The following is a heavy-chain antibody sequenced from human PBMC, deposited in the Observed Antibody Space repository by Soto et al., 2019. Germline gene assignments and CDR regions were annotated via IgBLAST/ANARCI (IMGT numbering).Heavy chain of an antibody. J-gene: IGHJ4*02. CDR3: ARGRFLHF. CDR1: GASISDGNYY. Sequence: QVQLQESGPGLVKPSQTLSLTCSGSGASISDGNYYWTWIRQSPARGLEWIGYVYYSGSTYYNPSLQSRVTISADTSNNYYSLKLHSVTVADRAVYCCARGRFLHFWGPGILVTVSS. CDR2: VYYSGST. V-gene: IGHV4-30-4*01. D-gene: IGHD3-3*01.